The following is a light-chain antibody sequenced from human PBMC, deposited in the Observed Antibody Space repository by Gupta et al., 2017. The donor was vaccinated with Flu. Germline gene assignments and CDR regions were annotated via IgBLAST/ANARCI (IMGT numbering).Light chain of an antibody. CDR3: QEWDRSTAGV. V-gene: IGLV3-1*01. CDR2: QDN. CDR1: ELGDKY. Sequence: SYELTQPPSVSVSPGQTASIICSGDELGDKYASWYQQKPGQYPVMVIDQDNKRPSGIPDRGSGSNSATTENITISGTQAMDDAYWDSQEWDRSTAGVFGGGTKLTVL. J-gene: IGLJ2*01.